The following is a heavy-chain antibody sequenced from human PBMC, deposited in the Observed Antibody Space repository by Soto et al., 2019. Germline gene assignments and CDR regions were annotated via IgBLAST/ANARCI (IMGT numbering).Heavy chain of an antibody. CDR3: ARALNLGYCSRRSCYQH. CDR2: INPNGGGT. D-gene: IGHD2-15*01. J-gene: IGHJ1*01. Sequence: GLEWMGWINPNGGGTNYAQKFQGRVTMTRDTSISTAYMELSRLRSDDTAVYYCARALNLGYCSRRSCYQH. V-gene: IGHV1-2*02.